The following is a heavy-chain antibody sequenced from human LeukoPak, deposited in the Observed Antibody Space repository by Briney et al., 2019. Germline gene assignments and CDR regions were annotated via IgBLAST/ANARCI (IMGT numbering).Heavy chain of an antibody. Sequence: SETLSLTCAVYGGSFSGYYWSWIRQPPGKGLEWIGEINHSGSTNYNPSLKSRVTISVDTSKNQFSLKLSSVTAADTAVYYCARVIAAAGLDAFDIWGQGTMVTVSS. CDR2: INHSGST. CDR1: GGSFSGYY. CDR3: ARVIAAAGLDAFDI. V-gene: IGHV4-34*01. J-gene: IGHJ3*02. D-gene: IGHD6-13*01.